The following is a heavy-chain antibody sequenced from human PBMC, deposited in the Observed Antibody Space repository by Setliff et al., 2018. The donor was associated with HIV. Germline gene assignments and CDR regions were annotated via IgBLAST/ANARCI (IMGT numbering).Heavy chain of an antibody. Sequence: PGESLTISCKGSGYNFANHYISWVRQKPGKGLEWMGKMDPSNSYTNYDPSFQGHVTMSADTSINTAYLHFNNLKASDSAIYYCARHGEEHPSSFFDPWGQGTLVTVSS. V-gene: IGHV5-10-1*01. D-gene: IGHD3-10*01. CDR3: ARHGEEHPSSFFDP. CDR1: GYNFANHY. J-gene: IGHJ5*02. CDR2: MDPSNSYT.